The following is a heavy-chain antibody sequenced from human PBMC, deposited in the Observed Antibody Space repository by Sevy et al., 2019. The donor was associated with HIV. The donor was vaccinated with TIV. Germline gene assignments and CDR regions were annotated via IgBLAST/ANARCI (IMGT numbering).Heavy chain of an antibody. CDR1: GFTFSSYA. CDR3: ARDYYYDSGGYYEGAFDI. CDR2: ISYDGSNK. D-gene: IGHD3-22*01. J-gene: IGHJ3*02. V-gene: IGHV3-30-3*01. Sequence: GGSLRLSCAASGFTFSSYAMHWVRQAPGKGLEWVAVISYDGSNKYYADSVKGRFTISRDNSKNTLYLQMNSPRAEDTDGYYCARDYYYDSGGYYEGAFDIWGQGTMVTVSS.